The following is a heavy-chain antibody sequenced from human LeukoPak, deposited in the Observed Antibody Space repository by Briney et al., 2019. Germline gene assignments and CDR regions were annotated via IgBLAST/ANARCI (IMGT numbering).Heavy chain of an antibody. V-gene: IGHV3-43*01. CDR3: AKDGAYSSGWWGVDY. J-gene: IGHJ4*02. CDR1: GFTFDDYT. CDR2: ISWDGGST. Sequence: GGSPRLSCAASGFTFDDYTMHWVRQAPGKGLEWVSLISWDGGSTYYADSVKGRFTISRDNSKNSLYLQMNSLRTEDTALYYCAKDGAYSSGWWGVDYWGQGTLVTVSS. D-gene: IGHD6-19*01.